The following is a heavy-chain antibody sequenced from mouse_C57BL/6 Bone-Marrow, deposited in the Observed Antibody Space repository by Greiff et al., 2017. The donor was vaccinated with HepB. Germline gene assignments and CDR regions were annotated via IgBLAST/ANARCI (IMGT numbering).Heavy chain of an antibody. V-gene: IGHV1-64*01. J-gene: IGHJ2*01. D-gene: IGHD2-4*01. CDR3: ARLGYDYDEDNY. CDR2: IHPNSGST. CDR1: GYTFTSYW. Sequence: QVQLQQPGAELVKPGASVKLSCKASGYTFTSYWMHWVKQRPGQGLEWIGMIHPNSGSTNYNEKFKSKATLTVDKSSSTAYMQLSCLTSEDSAVYYCARLGYDYDEDNYWGQGTTLTVSS.